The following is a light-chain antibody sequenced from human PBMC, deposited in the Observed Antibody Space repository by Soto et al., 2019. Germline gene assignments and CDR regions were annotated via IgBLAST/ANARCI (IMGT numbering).Light chain of an antibody. Sequence: DIQMTQSASSLSASVGDRLTITCLASQSISNYLNWYQQKPGKXPNXXIHAASSLQSGVPPRFSGSGSGTDLTITISSLQPEDFETYFCQQSYRNPITFGQGTRLEIK. CDR3: QQSYRNPIT. CDR2: AAS. V-gene: IGKV1-39*01. CDR1: QSISNY. J-gene: IGKJ5*01.